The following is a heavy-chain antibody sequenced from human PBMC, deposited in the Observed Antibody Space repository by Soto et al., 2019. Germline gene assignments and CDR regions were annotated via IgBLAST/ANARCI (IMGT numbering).Heavy chain of an antibody. Sequence: GASVKVSCKASGYTFTSYAIHWVRQAPGQMLEWMVCINAGNGNTKYSQKFQGRVTITRDTSASTAYMELSSLRSEDTAVYYCTLGFGELLWPSLFECWGKGTRLTASS. V-gene: IGHV1-3*01. J-gene: IGHJ4*02. CDR1: GYTFTSYA. D-gene: IGHD3-10*01. CDR3: TLGFGELLWPSLFEC. CDR2: INAGNGNT.